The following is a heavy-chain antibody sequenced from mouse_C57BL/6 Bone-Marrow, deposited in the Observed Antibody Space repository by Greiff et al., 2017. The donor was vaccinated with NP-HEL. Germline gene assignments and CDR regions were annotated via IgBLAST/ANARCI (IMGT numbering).Heavy chain of an antibody. J-gene: IGHJ4*01. D-gene: IGHD1-1*01. V-gene: IGHV5-6*01. CDR1: GFTFSSYG. Sequence: EVQRVESGGDLVKPGGSLKLSCAASGFTFSSYGMSWVRQTPDKRLEWVATISSGGSYTYYPDSVKGRFTISRDNAKNTLYLQMSSLKSEDTSMYYCAGHYYGRSFLYYYAMDYWGQGTSVTVSS. CDR2: ISSGGSYT. CDR3: AGHYYGRSFLYYYAMDY.